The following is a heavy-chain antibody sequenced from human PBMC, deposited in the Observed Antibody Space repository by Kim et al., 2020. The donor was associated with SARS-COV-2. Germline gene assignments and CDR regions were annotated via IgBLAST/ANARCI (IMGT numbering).Heavy chain of an antibody. D-gene: IGHD3-22*01. CDR3: ARGLGYDSSGYYLRPHYGMDV. CDR1: GGSFSGYY. V-gene: IGHV4-34*01. J-gene: IGHJ6*02. CDR2: INHSGST. Sequence: SETLSLTCAVYGGSFSGYYWSWIRQPPGKGLEWIGEINHSGSTNYNPSLKSRVTISVDTSKNQFSLKLSSVTAADTAVYYCARGLGYDSSGYYLRPHYGMDVWGQGTTVTVSS.